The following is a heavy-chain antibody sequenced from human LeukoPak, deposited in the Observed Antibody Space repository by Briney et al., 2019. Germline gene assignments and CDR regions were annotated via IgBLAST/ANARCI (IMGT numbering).Heavy chain of an antibody. CDR3: ARGSASNIGYGLRWFVP. CDR1: GGSFSGYY. D-gene: IGHD5-12*01. Sequence: SETLSLTCAVYGGSFSGYYWSWIRQPPGKGLEWIGEINHSGSTNYNPSLKSRVTISVDTSKNQFSLKLSSGTAAATAVYYCARGSASNIGYGLRWFVPWGQGTPVTVSS. V-gene: IGHV4-34*01. J-gene: IGHJ5*02. CDR2: INHSGST.